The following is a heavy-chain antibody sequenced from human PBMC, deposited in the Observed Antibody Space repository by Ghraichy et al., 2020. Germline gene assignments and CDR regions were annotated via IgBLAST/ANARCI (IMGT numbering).Heavy chain of an antibody. CDR3: TRHEGMGYSFTDY. CDR2: IRSKANSYAT. V-gene: IGHV3-73*01. J-gene: IGHJ4*02. CDR1: GFTFSGSA. D-gene: IGHD1-1*01. Sequence: GGSLRLSCAASGFTFSGSAMHWVRQASGKGLEWVGRIRSKANSYATAYAASVKGRFTISRDDSKNTAYLQMNSLKTEDTAVYYCTRHEGMGYSFTDYWGQGTLVTVSS.